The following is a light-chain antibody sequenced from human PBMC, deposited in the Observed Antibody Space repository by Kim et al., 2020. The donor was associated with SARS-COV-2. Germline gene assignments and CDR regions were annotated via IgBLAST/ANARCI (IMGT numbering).Light chain of an antibody. CDR1: KLGDKY. CDR3: QAWDSSTNVV. Sequence: SYELTQPPSVSVSPGQTASITCSGDKLGDKYACWYQQKPGQSPVLVIYQDNKRPSGIPERISGSSSGNTATLTISGTQAMDEADYYCQAWDSSTNVVFGG. CDR2: QDN. V-gene: IGLV3-1*01. J-gene: IGLJ2*01.